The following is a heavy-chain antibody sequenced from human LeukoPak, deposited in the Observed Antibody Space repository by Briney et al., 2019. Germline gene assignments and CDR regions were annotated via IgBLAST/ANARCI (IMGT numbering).Heavy chain of an antibody. J-gene: IGHJ3*02. Sequence: PSETLSLTCTVSGGSVSSYYWSWIRRPPGRGLEWIAYLPHSGSSDSNPSLTSRVTTLVDTSKNQLSLKLTSVTAADTAVYYCARARYANAWYAFDIWGHGTMVTVSS. CDR2: LPHSGSS. CDR3: ARARYANAWYAFDI. V-gene: IGHV4-59*02. CDR1: GGSVSSYY. D-gene: IGHD2-2*01.